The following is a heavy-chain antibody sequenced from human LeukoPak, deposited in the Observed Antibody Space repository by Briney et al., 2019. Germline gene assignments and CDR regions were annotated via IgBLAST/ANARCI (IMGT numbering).Heavy chain of an antibody. CDR2: IIPILGTA. D-gene: IGHD2-15*01. Sequence: ASVKASCNASGGTFTNYGISWVRQAPGQGLEWMGRIIPILGTANYAQKFQGRVTITADTSTSTGYMELSSLRSEDTAVYYCARDGWMDVWGQGTTVTVSS. CDR3: ARDGWMDV. V-gene: IGHV1-69*04. CDR1: GGTFTNYG. J-gene: IGHJ6*02.